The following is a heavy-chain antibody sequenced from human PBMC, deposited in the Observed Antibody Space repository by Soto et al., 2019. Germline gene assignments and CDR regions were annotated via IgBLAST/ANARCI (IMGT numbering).Heavy chain of an antibody. CDR3: TTGWSSKDY. J-gene: IGHJ4*02. CDR2: IKSRADGGTT. Sequence: EVQLVEPGGGLVKPGGSLRLSCAASGFIFSNAWMSWVRQAPGKGLEWVGRIKSRADGGTTNYAAPVKGRFNISRDGSKNTLYLQMNGLKTEDTAVYYCTTGWSSKDYWGQGTLVTVSS. V-gene: IGHV3-15*01. D-gene: IGHD3-3*01. CDR1: GFIFSNAW.